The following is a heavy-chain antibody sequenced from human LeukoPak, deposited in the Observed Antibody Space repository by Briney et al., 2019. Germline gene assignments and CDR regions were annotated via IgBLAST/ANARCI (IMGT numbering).Heavy chain of an antibody. CDR2: IYYSGST. CDR1: GGSISSYY. J-gene: IGHJ3*02. V-gene: IGHV4-59*06. D-gene: IGHD3-22*01. Sequence: SETLSLTCTVSGGSISSYYWSWIRQPAGKGLEWIGYIYYSGSTYYNPSLKSRVTISVDTSKNQFSLKLSSVTAADTAVYYCARDEDGDSSGYGGAFDIWGQGTMVTVSS. CDR3: ARDEDGDSSGYGGAFDI.